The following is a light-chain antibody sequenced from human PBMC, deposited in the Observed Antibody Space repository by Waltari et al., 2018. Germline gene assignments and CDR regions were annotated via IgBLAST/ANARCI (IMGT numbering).Light chain of an antibody. J-gene: IGLJ1*01. Sequence: QSALTQPASVSGSPGQSLTISCTGTSSDVGGYNYVPWYQHPPGKAPKLMIYDVSNRPSGVSNRFSGSKSGNTASLTISGLQAEDEADYYCSSYTSSSTYVFGTGTKVTVL. CDR1: SSDVGGYNY. CDR3: SSYTSSSTYV. CDR2: DVS. V-gene: IGLV2-14*03.